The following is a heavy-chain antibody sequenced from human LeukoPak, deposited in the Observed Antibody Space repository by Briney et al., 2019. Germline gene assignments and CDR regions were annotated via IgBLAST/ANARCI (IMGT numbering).Heavy chain of an antibody. V-gene: IGHV3-23*01. CDR2: ISGSGDNT. CDR3: ARMGAFDI. J-gene: IGHJ3*02. CDR1: GFTFSSYA. Sequence: GGSLRLSCAASGFTFSSYAMSWVRQAPGKGLEWVSGISGSGDNTYYADSVKGRFTISRDNSKNTLYLQMNSLRAEDTAVYYCARMGAFDIWGQGTMVTVSS. D-gene: IGHD1-26*01.